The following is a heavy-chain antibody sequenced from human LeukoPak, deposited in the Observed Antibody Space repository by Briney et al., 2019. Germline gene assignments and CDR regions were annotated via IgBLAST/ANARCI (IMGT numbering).Heavy chain of an antibody. CDR3: ARASYYYDTTGLGAVDI. Sequence: AGGSLRLSCAASGFTFNDHAMYWVRQAPGKGLEWVSGINWNSDNIGHADSVKGRFTISRNDAKKSLFLQMNSLRTEDTALYYCARASYYYDTTGLGAVDIWGQGTMVNVSS. CDR2: INWNSDNI. V-gene: IGHV3-9*01. J-gene: IGHJ3*02. CDR1: GFTFNDHA. D-gene: IGHD3-22*01.